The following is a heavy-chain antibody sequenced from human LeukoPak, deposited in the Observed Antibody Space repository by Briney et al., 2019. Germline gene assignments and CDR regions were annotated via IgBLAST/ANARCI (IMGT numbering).Heavy chain of an antibody. Sequence: ASVKVSCKASGYTFTGYYMHWVRQAPSQGLDWMGWISAYNGNTNYAQKLQGRVTMTTHTSTSTAYMELRSLRSDDTAVYYCARRQVYSKTFWFVPWGQGTLVTVSS. CDR3: ARRQVYSKTFWFVP. CDR2: ISAYNGNT. D-gene: IGHD4-11*01. V-gene: IGHV1-18*04. CDR1: GYTFTGYY. J-gene: IGHJ5*02.